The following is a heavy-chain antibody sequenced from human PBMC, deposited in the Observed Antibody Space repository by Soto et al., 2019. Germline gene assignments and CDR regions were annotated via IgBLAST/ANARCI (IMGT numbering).Heavy chain of an antibody. CDR1: GFTFSSYS. CDR2: ISSSSSYI. D-gene: IGHD6-19*01. V-gene: IGHV3-21*01. Sequence: EVQLVESGGGLVKPGGSLRLSCAASGFTFSSYSMNWVRQAPGKGLGWVSTISSSSSYIYYAGSVKGRFTISRDNAKNSLYLQMNSLRAEDTPVYYCAREGIAVAGYYFDYWGQGTLVTVSS. J-gene: IGHJ4*02. CDR3: AREGIAVAGYYFDY.